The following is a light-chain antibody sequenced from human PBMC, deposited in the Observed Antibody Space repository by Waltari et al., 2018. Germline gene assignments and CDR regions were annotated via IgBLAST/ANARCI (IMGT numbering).Light chain of an antibody. Sequence: QSVLTQPPSVSGAPGQRVTISCTGSGSNIGAGFDVHWYQPLPGTAPKLLVSGNTSRPSGVPDRFSASKSGTSASLAITGLQAEDEADYYCQSYDSSLTGSWVFGGGTKLTVL. CDR3: QSYDSSLTGSWV. CDR1: GSNIGAGFD. CDR2: GNT. V-gene: IGLV1-40*01. J-gene: IGLJ3*02.